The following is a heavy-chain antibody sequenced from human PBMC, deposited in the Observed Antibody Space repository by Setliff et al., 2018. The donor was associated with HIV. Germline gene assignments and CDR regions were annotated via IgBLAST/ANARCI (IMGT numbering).Heavy chain of an antibody. Sequence: GESLKISCRGVGYSFGDYWIGWVRQKPGKGLEWMGIIFPADSDTRVSPSFQGHVSISADRSTYSAFLKWTSRKASDTGMYFCARHRVDTSMLVVKSPGAFDLWGQGTLVTVSS. J-gene: IGHJ3*01. CDR3: ARHRVDTSMLVVKSPGAFDL. V-gene: IGHV5-51*01. CDR1: GYSFGDYW. CDR2: IFPADSDT. D-gene: IGHD3-22*01.